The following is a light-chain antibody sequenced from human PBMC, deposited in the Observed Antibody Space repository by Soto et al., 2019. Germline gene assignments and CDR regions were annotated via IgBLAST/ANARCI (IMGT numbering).Light chain of an antibody. CDR1: QSVSGN. CDR2: GAS. Sequence: EIVMTQSPATLSVSPGERATLSCRASQSVSGNLAWYQQKLGQAPRLLIYGASTRATGIPARFSGSGSWTEFSLTISSLQSEDSAVYYSQQYNNWPPFTFGPGTKVDIK. J-gene: IGKJ3*01. CDR3: QQYNNWPPFT. V-gene: IGKV3-15*01.